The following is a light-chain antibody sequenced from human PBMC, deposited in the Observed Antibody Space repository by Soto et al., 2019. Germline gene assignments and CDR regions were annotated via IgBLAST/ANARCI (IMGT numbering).Light chain of an antibody. CDR2: DAS. Sequence: EIVLTQPPATLSLSPGERATLSCRASQTVSSYLLWYQQKPGQAPRLLIYDASNRASGTPARFSGSGSETDFTLTISSLEPEDIAVYYCQHRMNWPLTFCQGTRMEIK. V-gene: IGKV3-11*01. CDR1: QTVSSY. J-gene: IGKJ5*01. CDR3: QHRMNWPLT.